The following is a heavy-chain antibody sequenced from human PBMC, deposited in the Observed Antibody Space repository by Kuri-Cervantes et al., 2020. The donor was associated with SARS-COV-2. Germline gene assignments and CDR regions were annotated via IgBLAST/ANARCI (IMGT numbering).Heavy chain of an antibody. CDR2: IYPTDSDT. J-gene: IGHJ3*01. CDR1: GFRFTTYW. CDR3: ARTRGSYYTDAFDL. V-gene: IGHV5-51*01. D-gene: IGHD1-26*01. Sequence: KVSGTGSGFRFTTYWIGWVRQMPGKGLEWMAIIYPTDSDTRYSPSFQGQVTISADKSISTAYLQWSSPKASDSAMYYCARTRGSYYTDAFDLWSQGTMVTVSS.